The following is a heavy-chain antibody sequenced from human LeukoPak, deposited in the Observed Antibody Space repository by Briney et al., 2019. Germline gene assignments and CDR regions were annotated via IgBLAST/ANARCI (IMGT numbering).Heavy chain of an antibody. CDR2: IYYSGST. V-gene: IGHV4-39*01. J-gene: IGHJ4*02. Sequence: SETLSLTCTVSGGSISSSSYYWGWIRQPPGKGLEWIGSIYYSGSTHYNPSLKSRVTISVDTSKNQFSLKLSSVTAADTAVYYCATYSYSQRYFDYWGQGTLVTVSS. CDR3: ATYSYSQRYFDY. CDR1: GGSISSSSYY. D-gene: IGHD5-18*01.